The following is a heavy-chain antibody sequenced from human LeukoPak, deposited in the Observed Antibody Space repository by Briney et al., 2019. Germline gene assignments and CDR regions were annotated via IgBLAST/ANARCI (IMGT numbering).Heavy chain of an antibody. CDR3: ARHLYGDPNYYYYGMDV. CDR1: GFTFSNYD. Sequence: GGSLRLSCAASGFTFSNYDMSWVRQAPGKGLEWVSVIYSGGSRYYTDSVKGRFTISRDNSKNTMYLQMNSLRGEDTAVYYCARHLYGDPNYYYYGMDVWGQGTTVTVSS. D-gene: IGHD4-17*01. V-gene: IGHV3-66*04. J-gene: IGHJ6*02. CDR2: IYSGGSR.